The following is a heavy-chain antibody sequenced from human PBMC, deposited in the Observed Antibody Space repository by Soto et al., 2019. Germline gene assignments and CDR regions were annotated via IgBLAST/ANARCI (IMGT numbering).Heavy chain of an antibody. Sequence: PSETLSLTCTVSGGSISSYYWSWIRQPPGKGLEWIGYIYYSGSTNYNPSLKSRVTISVDTSKNQFSLKLSSVTAADTAVYYCARGLDDYDFWSGSNLDAFDIWGQGTMVTVSS. CDR2: IYYSGST. CDR1: GGSISSYY. CDR3: ARGLDDYDFWSGSNLDAFDI. D-gene: IGHD3-3*01. J-gene: IGHJ3*02. V-gene: IGHV4-59*01.